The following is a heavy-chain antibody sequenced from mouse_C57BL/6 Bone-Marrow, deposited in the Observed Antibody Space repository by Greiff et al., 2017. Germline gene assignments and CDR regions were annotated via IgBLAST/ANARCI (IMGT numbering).Heavy chain of an antibody. V-gene: IGHV1-61*01. CDR1: GYTFTSYW. D-gene: IGHD1-1*01. CDR2: IYPSDSET. CDR3: ARRDLLRRDYYAMDY. Sequence: VQLQQPGAELVRPGSSVKLSCKASGYTFTSYWMDWVKQRPGQGLEWIGNIYPSDSETHYNQKFKDTATLTVDQSSSTAYMQLSSLTSEDSAVYYCARRDLLRRDYYAMDYWGQGTSVTVSS. J-gene: IGHJ4*01.